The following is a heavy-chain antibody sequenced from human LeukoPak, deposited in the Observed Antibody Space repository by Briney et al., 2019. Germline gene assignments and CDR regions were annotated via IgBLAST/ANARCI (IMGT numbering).Heavy chain of an antibody. J-gene: IGHJ4*02. Sequence: GGSLRLSCAASGVTFSNDGMDWVRQAPGQGLEWVSSISGSSTYIYYADSVKGRFTISRDDAKSSLYLQMDSLRAEDTAVYYCARERACGASSCVAYYFDSWGQGTLVTVSS. CDR1: GVTFSNDG. CDR3: ARERACGASSCVAYYFDS. CDR2: ISGSSTYI. V-gene: IGHV3-21*01. D-gene: IGHD2-2*01.